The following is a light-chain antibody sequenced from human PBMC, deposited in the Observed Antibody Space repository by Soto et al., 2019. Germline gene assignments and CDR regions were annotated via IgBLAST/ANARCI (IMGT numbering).Light chain of an antibody. V-gene: IGKV3-15*01. CDR2: DAS. Sequence: EIVMTQSPATLSVSPGERATLSCRASQSVSSNLAWYQQRPGQAPRLLIYDASTRATGIPARFSGSGSGTEFTLTISSLQSEYFAVYYCQQYNNWPPWTFGQGTKV. CDR1: QSVSSN. CDR3: QQYNNWPPWT. J-gene: IGKJ1*01.